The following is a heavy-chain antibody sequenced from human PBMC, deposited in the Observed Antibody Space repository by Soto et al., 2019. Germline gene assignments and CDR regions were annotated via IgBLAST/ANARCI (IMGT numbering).Heavy chain of an antibody. CDR2: INHSGST. V-gene: IGHV4-34*01. Sequence: QVQLQQWGAGLLKPSETLSLTCAVYGGSFSGYYWSWIRQPPGKGLEWIGEINHSGSTNYNPSLNRRVTISVDTYKNQFSLKLSSVTAADTAVYYCARGAPARRHQANLGAARIPFDYWGQGTLVTVSS. J-gene: IGHJ4*02. CDR1: GGSFSGYY. CDR3: ARGAPARRHQANLGAARIPFDY. D-gene: IGHD1-26*01.